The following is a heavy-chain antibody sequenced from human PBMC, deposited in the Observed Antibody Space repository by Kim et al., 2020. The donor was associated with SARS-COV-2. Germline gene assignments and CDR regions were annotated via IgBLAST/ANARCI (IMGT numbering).Heavy chain of an antibody. V-gene: IGHV3-23*01. Sequence: SVKGRFTISRDNSKNTVFLQMNGLRAEDTAVYYCAKGSYSGSGSSFGERYWGQGTLVTVSS. J-gene: IGHJ4*02. D-gene: IGHD3-10*01. CDR3: AKGSYSGSGSSFGERY.